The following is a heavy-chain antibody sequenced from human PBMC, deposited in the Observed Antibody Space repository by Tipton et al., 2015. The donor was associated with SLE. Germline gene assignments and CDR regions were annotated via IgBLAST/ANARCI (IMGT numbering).Heavy chain of an antibody. D-gene: IGHD3-10*01. J-gene: IGHJ4*02. V-gene: IGHV3-48*03. CDR3: ARGIEYGSGSYYPNPGY. CDR1: GFTFSSYE. CDR2: IISSGSTI. Sequence: SLRLSCAASGFTFSSYEMNWVRQAPGKGLEWVSYIISSGSTIYYADSVKGRFTISRDNAKNSLYLQMNSLRAEDTAVYYCARGIEYGSGSYYPNPGYWGQGTLVTVSS.